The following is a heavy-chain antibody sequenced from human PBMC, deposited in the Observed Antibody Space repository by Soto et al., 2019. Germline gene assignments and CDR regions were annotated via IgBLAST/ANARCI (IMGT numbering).Heavy chain of an antibody. D-gene: IGHD4-17*01. Sequence: EVQLVESGENLVQHGGSLRLSCAASGFTFSNYWIHWVRQAPGKGLVWVSRIKGDEITTNYADSVKGRFTISRDNAKNTVFLQMHSLRAEDTALYYCARGLYGAYGQDFWGQGILVTVSS. CDR2: IKGDEITT. J-gene: IGHJ4*02. V-gene: IGHV3-74*01. CDR1: GFTFSNYW. CDR3: ARGLYGAYGQDF.